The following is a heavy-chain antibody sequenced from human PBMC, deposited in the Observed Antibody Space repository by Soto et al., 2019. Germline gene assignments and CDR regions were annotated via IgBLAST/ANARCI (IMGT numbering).Heavy chain of an antibody. J-gene: IGHJ4*02. CDR3: AGLIAAAHY. CDR1: GFTFISYA. V-gene: IGHV3-30-3*01. D-gene: IGHD6-25*01. CDR2: ISYDGSNK. Sequence: GGSLRLSCAASGFTFISYAMHWVRQAPGKGLEWVAVISYDGSNKYYADSVKGRFTISRDNSKNTLYLQMNSLRAEDTAVYYCAGLIAAAHYWGQGTLVSVSS.